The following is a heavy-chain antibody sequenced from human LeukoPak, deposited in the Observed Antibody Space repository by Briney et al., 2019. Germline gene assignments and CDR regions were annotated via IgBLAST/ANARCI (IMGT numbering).Heavy chain of an antibody. Sequence: PSETLSLTCTVSGGSISSYYWSWIRQPPGRGLEWIGYIYYSGSTNYNPSLKSRVTISVDTSKNQFSLKLSSVTAADTAVYYCAREVGYCSGGSCYGDWFDPWGQGTLVTVSS. D-gene: IGHD2-15*01. J-gene: IGHJ5*02. V-gene: IGHV4-59*01. CDR1: GGSISSYY. CDR2: IYYSGST. CDR3: AREVGYCSGGSCYGDWFDP.